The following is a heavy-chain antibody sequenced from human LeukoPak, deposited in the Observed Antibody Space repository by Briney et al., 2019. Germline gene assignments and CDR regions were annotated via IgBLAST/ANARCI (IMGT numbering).Heavy chain of an antibody. CDR2: ISSSSSYI. V-gene: IGHV3-21*01. CDR1: GFTFSSYS. Sequence: PGGSLRLSCAASGFTFSSYSMNWVRQAPGKVLEWVSSISSSSSYIYYADSVKGRFTISRDNAKNSLYLQMNSLRAEDTAVYYCARVGYYDSSGYPAYDAFDIWGQGTMVTVSS. CDR3: ARVGYYDSSGYPAYDAFDI. J-gene: IGHJ3*02. D-gene: IGHD3-22*01.